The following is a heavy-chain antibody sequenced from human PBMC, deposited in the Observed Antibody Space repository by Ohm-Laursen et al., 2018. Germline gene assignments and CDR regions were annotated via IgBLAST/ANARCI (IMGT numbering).Heavy chain of an antibody. Sequence: SLRLSCAASGFTFSSYSMNWVRQAPGKGLEWVSSISSSSSYIYYADSVKGRFTISIDNAKNSLYLQMNSLRAEDTAVYYCAGDSSGYYYFDYWGQGTLVTVSS. V-gene: IGHV3-21*01. D-gene: IGHD3-22*01. J-gene: IGHJ4*02. CDR1: GFTFSSYS. CDR3: AGDSSGYYYFDY. CDR2: ISSSSSYI.